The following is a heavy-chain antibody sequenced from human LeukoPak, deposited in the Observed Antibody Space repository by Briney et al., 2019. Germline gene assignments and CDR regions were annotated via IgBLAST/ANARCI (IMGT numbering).Heavy chain of an antibody. Sequence: SSETLSLTCAVYGGSFSGYYWSWIRQPPGKGLEWIGEINHSGSTNYNPSLKSRVTISVDTSKNQFSLKLSSVTAADTAVYYCARGSSFTVDYWGQGTLVTVSS. V-gene: IGHV4-34*01. CDR3: ARGSSFTVDY. CDR2: INHSGST. CDR1: GGSFSGYY. J-gene: IGHJ4*02. D-gene: IGHD3-16*02.